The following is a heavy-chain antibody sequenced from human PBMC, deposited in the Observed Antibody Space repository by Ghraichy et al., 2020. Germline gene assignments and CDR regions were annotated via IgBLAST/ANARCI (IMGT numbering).Heavy chain of an antibody. CDR1: GYTLTELS. Sequence: ASVKVSCKVSGYTLTELSMHWVRQAPGKGLEWMGGFDPEDGETIYAQKFQGRVTMTEDTSTDTAYMELSSLRSEDTAVYYCATDWGRDYYYGMDVWGQWTTVTVSS. CDR2: FDPEDGET. J-gene: IGHJ6*02. V-gene: IGHV1-24*01. D-gene: IGHD7-27*01. CDR3: ATDWGRDYYYGMDV.